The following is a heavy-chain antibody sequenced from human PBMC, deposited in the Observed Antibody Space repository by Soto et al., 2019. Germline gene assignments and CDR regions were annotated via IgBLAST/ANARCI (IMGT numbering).Heavy chain of an antibody. CDR3: AREGGAAPGARREWYLDL. D-gene: IGHD6-25*01. Sequence: QVQLVQSGAEVKKPGASVTVSCKTSGYPLTDFYIHWVRQAPGQGLEWMAWINPHTGDTNAEQKFQGRVPMTRDTSINTAFMEPTMLSSDDTAVYYCAREGGAAPGARREWYLDLWGRGTLVSVSS. J-gene: IGHJ2*01. CDR2: INPHTGDT. CDR1: GYPLTDFY. V-gene: IGHV1-2*02.